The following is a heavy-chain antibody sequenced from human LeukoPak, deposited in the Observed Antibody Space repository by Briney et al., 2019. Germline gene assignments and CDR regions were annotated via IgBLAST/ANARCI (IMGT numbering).Heavy chain of an antibody. D-gene: IGHD7-27*01. CDR1: GGSISSYY. J-gene: IGHJ3*02. Sequence: SETLSLTCTVSGGSISSYYWSWIRQPPGKGLEWIEYIYYSGSTNYNPSLKSRVTISVDTSKNQFSLKLSSVTAADTAVYYCARVGGAVYWGGSVAFDIWGQGTMVTVSS. V-gene: IGHV4-59*01. CDR2: IYYSGST. CDR3: ARVGGAVYWGGSVAFDI.